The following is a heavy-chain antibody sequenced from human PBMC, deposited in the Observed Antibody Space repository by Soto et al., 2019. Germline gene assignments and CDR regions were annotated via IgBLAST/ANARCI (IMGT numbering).Heavy chain of an antibody. V-gene: IGHV4-34*01. D-gene: IGHD3-10*02. J-gene: IGHJ6*03. CDR2: INHSGST. CDR1: GGSFSGYY. Sequence: KLSETLSLTCAVYGGSFSGYYWSWIRQPPGKGLEWIGEINHSGSTNYNPSLKSRVTISVDTSKNQFSLKLSSVTAADTAVYYCARSPVYYVPVYMDVWGKGTTVTVSS. CDR3: ARSPVYYVPVYMDV.